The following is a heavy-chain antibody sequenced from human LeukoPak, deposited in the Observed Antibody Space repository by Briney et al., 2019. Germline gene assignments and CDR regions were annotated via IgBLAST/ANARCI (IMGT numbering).Heavy chain of an antibody. J-gene: IGHJ3*02. CDR1: GFTFSTYS. Sequence: TGGSLRLSCAASGFTFSTYSMIWVRQAPGKGLEWVSYISSSSSTIYYADSVKGRFTISRDNAKNSLYLQMNSLRAEDTAVYYCARAGFLSSTRHYPPHDAFDIWGQGTMVTVSS. CDR2: ISSSSSTI. V-gene: IGHV3-48*01. CDR3: ARAGFLSSTRHYPPHDAFDI. D-gene: IGHD2-2*01.